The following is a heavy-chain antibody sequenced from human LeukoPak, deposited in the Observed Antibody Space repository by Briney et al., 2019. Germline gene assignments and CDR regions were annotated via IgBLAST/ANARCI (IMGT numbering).Heavy chain of an antibody. CDR3: ARDSGYDFGFDY. Sequence: SETLSLTCAVYGGSFSGYYWSWIRQPPGKGLEWIGEINHSGSTNYNPSLKSRVTISVDTSKNQFSLKLSSVTAADTAVYYCARDSGYDFGFDYWGQGTLVTVSS. CDR2: INHSGST. V-gene: IGHV4-34*01. J-gene: IGHJ4*02. D-gene: IGHD5-12*01. CDR1: GGSFSGYY.